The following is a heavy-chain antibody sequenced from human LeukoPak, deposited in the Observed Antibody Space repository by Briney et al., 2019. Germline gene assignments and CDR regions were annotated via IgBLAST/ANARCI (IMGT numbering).Heavy chain of an antibody. CDR3: ARDSLAAAGTWGFDY. J-gene: IGHJ4*02. CDR1: GYTFTSYG. V-gene: IGHV1-18*01. CDR2: ISAYSGNT. Sequence: GASVKVSCKASGYTFTSYGISWVRQAPGQGLEWMGWISAYSGNTNYAQKLQGRVTMTTDTSTSTAYMELRSLRSDDTAVYYCARDSLAAAGTWGFDYWGQGTLVTVSS. D-gene: IGHD6-13*01.